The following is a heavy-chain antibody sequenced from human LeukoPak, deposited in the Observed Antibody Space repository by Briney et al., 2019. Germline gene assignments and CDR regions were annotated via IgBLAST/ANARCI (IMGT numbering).Heavy chain of an antibody. CDR2: IYYSGST. Sequence: SETLSLTCTVSGGSISSSSYYWGWIRQPPGKGLECSGSIYYSGSTYYNPSLKRRVTISVDTSKNQFSLKLRSVTAADTAVYYCARHGFAYLEPAANYFDYWGQGTLVTVSS. D-gene: IGHD2-2*01. CDR1: GGSISSSSYY. V-gene: IGHV4-39*01. CDR3: ARHGFAYLEPAANYFDY. J-gene: IGHJ4*02.